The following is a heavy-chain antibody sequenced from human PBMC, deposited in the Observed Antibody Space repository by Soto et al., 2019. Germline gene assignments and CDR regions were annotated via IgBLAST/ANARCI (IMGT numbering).Heavy chain of an antibody. Sequence: GGSLRISCAASGFPFNTYAMSWVRQAPGKGPEWVSAISESGDNAFYADSVQGRFTISRDNSYNILYLQMNSLRAEDTALYFCAKGGYIYGLDPWGQGTLVTVSS. CDR1: GFPFNTYA. CDR3: AKGGYIYGLDP. D-gene: IGHD5-18*01. CDR2: ISESGDNA. V-gene: IGHV3-23*01. J-gene: IGHJ5*02.